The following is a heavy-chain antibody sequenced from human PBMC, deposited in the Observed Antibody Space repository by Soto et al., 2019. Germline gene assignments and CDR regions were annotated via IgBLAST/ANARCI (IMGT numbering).Heavy chain of an antibody. D-gene: IGHD3-10*01. Sequence: EVQLVESGGDLVQPGGSLGLSCSASGFSLSDLFIDWVRQAPGKGLEWVGRTKDKAYSYTTEYAASMKGRFTISRDESRNSLYLQMSSLKTEDTAVYYCASIRGVFGYWGQGTLVTVSS. CDR2: TKDKAYSYTT. CDR3: ASIRGVFGY. J-gene: IGHJ4*02. V-gene: IGHV3-72*01. CDR1: GFSLSDLF.